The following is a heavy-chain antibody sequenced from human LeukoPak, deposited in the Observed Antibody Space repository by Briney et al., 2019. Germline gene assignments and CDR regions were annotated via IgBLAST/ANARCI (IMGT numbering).Heavy chain of an antibody. CDR3: ARGRAAAGTGWFDP. CDR2: IYYSGST. J-gene: IGHJ5*02. CDR1: GGSISSYY. V-gene: IGHV4-59*12. D-gene: IGHD6-13*01. Sequence: SETLSLTCTVSGGSISSYYWSWIRQPPGKGLEWIGYIYYSGSTNYNPSLKSRVTISVDTSKNQFSLNLSSVTAADTAVYYCARGRAAAGTGWFDPWGQGTLVTVSS.